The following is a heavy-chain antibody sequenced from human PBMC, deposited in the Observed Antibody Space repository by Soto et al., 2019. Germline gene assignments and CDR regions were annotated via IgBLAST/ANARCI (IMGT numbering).Heavy chain of an antibody. J-gene: IGHJ4*02. CDR2: MNPNSGNT. CDR3: ARGVAAAGPFPDY. D-gene: IGHD6-13*01. CDR1: GYTFTSYD. V-gene: IGHV1-8*01. Sequence: QVQLVQSGAEVKKPGASVKVSCKASGYTFTSYDINWVRQATGQGLAWMGWMNPNSGNTGYAQKFQGRVTMTRNTSLSTAYMELISLRSEDTAVYYCARGVAAAGPFPDYWGQGTLVTVSS.